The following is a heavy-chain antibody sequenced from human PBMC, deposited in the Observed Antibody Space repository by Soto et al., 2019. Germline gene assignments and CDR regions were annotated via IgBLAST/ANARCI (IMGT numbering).Heavy chain of an antibody. Sequence: ASVKVSCNASGYTFTSYYMHWVRQAPGQGLEWMGIINPSGGSTSYAQKFQGRVTMTRDTSTSTVYMELSSLRSEDTAVYYCARGGGEYYYDSSGYYYPFDYWGQGTLVTVSS. CDR3: ARGGGEYYYDSSGYYYPFDY. V-gene: IGHV1-46*01. J-gene: IGHJ4*02. D-gene: IGHD3-22*01. CDR1: GYTFTSYY. CDR2: INPSGGST.